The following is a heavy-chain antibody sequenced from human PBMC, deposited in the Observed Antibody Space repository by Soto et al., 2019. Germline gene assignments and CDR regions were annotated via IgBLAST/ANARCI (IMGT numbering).Heavy chain of an antibody. Sequence: PSETLSLTCAVCGGSISSSNWWSWVRQPPGKGLEWIGEIYHSGSTNYNPSLKSRVTISVDKSKNQFSLKLSSVTAADTAVYYCARHSESSSWYRSRYFDYWGQGTLVTVSS. D-gene: IGHD6-13*01. V-gene: IGHV4-4*02. J-gene: IGHJ4*02. CDR1: GGSISSSNW. CDR3: ARHSESSSWYRSRYFDY. CDR2: IYHSGST.